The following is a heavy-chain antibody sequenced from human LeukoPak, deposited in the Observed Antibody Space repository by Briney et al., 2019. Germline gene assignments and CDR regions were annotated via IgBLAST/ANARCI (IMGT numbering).Heavy chain of an antibody. V-gene: IGHV4-59*01. Sequence: SETLSLTCTVSGGSISSYFWSWIRQPPGKGLEWVAYISNSGSTNYNPSLKSRVTISVDTSKNQFSLKLTSVTSADTAVYYCARGRYCSGGSCLDYWGQGNLVTVSS. CDR2: ISNSGST. D-gene: IGHD2-15*01. CDR1: GGSISSYF. CDR3: ARGRYCSGGSCLDY. J-gene: IGHJ4*02.